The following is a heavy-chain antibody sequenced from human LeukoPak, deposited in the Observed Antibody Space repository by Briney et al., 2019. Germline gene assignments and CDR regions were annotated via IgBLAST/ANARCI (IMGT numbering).Heavy chain of an antibody. V-gene: IGHV1-69-2*01. D-gene: IGHD2-8*02. CDR1: GYTSTDYY. Sequence: ASVKVSCKVSGYTSTDYYMRWVQQAPGQGLEWMGLVDPEDGETKYAEKFQGRVTITTDTSTDTAYMELSSLGSEDTAVYYCATGRGYGYGGVIENWFDPWGEGTLVRVS. CDR2: VDPEDGET. CDR3: ATGRGYGYGGVIENWFDP. J-gene: IGHJ5*02.